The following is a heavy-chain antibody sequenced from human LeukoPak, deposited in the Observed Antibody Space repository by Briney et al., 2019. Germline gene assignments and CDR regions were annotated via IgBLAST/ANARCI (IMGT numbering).Heavy chain of an antibody. Sequence: GGSLRLSCAASGIIITSYWMSWVRQTPGKGLEWVANIKQDGSEKNYVDSVKGRFTIFRDNARNSLYLQMNSLRAEDTDVYYCASHSYGYNHWGQGTLVIVSS. CDR1: GIIITSYW. CDR3: ASHSYGYNH. V-gene: IGHV3-7*01. J-gene: IGHJ5*02. D-gene: IGHD3-16*01. CDR2: IKQDGSEK.